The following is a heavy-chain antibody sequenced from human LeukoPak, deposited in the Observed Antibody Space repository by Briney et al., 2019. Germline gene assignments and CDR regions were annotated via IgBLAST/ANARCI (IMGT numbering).Heavy chain of an antibody. J-gene: IGHJ1*01. CDR2: IYYSGRT. D-gene: IGHD3-22*01. V-gene: IGHV4-39*01. Sequence: SETLSLTCSVSGDSVSRSDSYWDWIRQPPGKGLEWIGTIYYSGRTYYSPSLKSRVTMSVHPSNNQFSLSLRSVTAADTAVYYCARRRYYDGSGYLEWGQGTLLSVSS. CDR3: ARRRYYDGSGYLE. CDR1: GDSVSRSDSY.